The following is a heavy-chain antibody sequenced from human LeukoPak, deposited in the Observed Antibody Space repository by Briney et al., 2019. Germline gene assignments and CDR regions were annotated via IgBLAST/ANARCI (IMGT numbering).Heavy chain of an antibody. CDR2: FDPEDGET. D-gene: IGHD3-10*01. CDR3: AITMVRGVIWGNDY. J-gene: IGHJ4*02. V-gene: IGHV1-24*01. Sequence: ASVKVSCKVSGYTLTELSMHWVRQAPGKGLEWMGGFDPEDGETIYAQKFQGRVTMTEDTSTDTAYMELSSLRSEDTAVYYCAITMVRGVIWGNDYWGQGTLVTVSS. CDR1: GYTLTELS.